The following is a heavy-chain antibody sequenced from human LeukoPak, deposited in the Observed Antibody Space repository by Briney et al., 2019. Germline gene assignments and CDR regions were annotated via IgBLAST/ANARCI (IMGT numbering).Heavy chain of an antibody. CDR3: AKVWGGSGSHVRAFDI. CDR1: GFTFSSYG. D-gene: IGHD3-10*01. CDR2: IRYDGSNK. Sequence: GGSLRLSCAASGFTFSSYGMHWVRQAPGKGLEWVAFIRYDGSNKYYADSVKGRFTISRDNSKNTLYLQMNSLRAEDTAVNYCAKVWGGSGSHVRAFDIWGQGTMVTVSS. J-gene: IGHJ3*02. V-gene: IGHV3-30*02.